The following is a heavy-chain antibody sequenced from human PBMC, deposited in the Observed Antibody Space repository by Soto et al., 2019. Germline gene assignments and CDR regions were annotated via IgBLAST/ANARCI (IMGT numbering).Heavy chain of an antibody. CDR2: IIPMYDSA. Sequence: QVQLVQSGAELKKPGASGKVSGAASGGTFNTYTINWGLQAPGQGLEWIGQIIPMYDSANYAQMFQGRVTISADKSTNIAYMELSGLRSEDTALYYCATWRTYSGSYCFDYWGQGTLVSVSS. J-gene: IGHJ4*02. CDR3: ATWRTYSGSYCFDY. CDR1: GGTFNTYT. V-gene: IGHV1-69*06. D-gene: IGHD1-26*01.